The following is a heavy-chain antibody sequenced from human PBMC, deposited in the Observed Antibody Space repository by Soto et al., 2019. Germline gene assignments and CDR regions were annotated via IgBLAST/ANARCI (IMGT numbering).Heavy chain of an antibody. J-gene: IGHJ4*02. CDR3: TRVETTPFDY. D-gene: IGHD1-26*01. Sequence: RRLSCAASGFTFSGSAIHWVRQASGKGLEWVGRIRSKASTYATAYAASVKGRFTISRDDSRNTAYLQMSSLKTEDTAMYYCTRVETTPFDYWGQGTLVTVSS. CDR1: GFTFSGSA. V-gene: IGHV3-73*01. CDR2: IRSKASTYAT.